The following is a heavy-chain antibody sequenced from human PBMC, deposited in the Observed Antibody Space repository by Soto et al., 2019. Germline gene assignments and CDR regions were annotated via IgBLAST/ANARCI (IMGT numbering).Heavy chain of an antibody. Sequence: GESLKISCAASGFTFSNYAIHWVRQAPGKGLEWVTIISKDGNSRHYADSVKGRFTISRDNSKNTLFLQMNSLRAEDTAVYYCARDPQGSYCYIDYWGQGTPVTVSS. CDR1: GFTFSNYA. CDR3: ARDPQGSYCYIDY. CDR2: ISKDGNSR. J-gene: IGHJ4*02. D-gene: IGHD3-10*01. V-gene: IGHV3-30-3*01.